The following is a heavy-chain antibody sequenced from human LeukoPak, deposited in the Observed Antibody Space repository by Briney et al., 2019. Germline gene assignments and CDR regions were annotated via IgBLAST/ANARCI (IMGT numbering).Heavy chain of an antibody. V-gene: IGHV3-30*03. J-gene: IGHJ6*04. CDR2: ISYDGSNK. CDR3: SRARGELTSYPYYYYGMDV. D-gene: IGHD3-16*01. Sequence: PGRSLRLSCAASGFTFSSYGMHWVRQAPGKGLEWVAVISYDGSNKYYADSVKGRFTISRDNSKNTLYLQMNSLRAEDTAVYYCSRARGELTSYPYYYYGMDVWGKGTTVTVSS. CDR1: GFTFSSYG.